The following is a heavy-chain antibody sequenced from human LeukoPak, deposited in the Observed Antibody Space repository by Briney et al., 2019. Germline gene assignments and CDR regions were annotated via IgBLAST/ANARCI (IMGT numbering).Heavy chain of an antibody. CDR3: ARDGITIFGVEFYYMDV. D-gene: IGHD3-3*01. V-gene: IGHV1-69*05. Sequence: ASVKVSCKASGGTFSSYAISWVRQAPGQGLEWMGRIILIFGTANYAQKFQGRVTITTDESTSTAYMELSSLRSEDTAVYYCARDGITIFGVEFYYMDVWGKGTTVTVSS. CDR2: IILIFGTA. J-gene: IGHJ6*03. CDR1: GGTFSSYA.